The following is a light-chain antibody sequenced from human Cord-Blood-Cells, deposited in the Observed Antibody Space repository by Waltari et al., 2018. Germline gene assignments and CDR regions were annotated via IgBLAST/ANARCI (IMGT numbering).Light chain of an antibody. V-gene: IGLV2-14*03. CDR2: DVS. CDR3: SSYTSSSTYV. J-gene: IGLJ1*01. Sequence: QSALTQPASVSGSPGQSFTIPCTGTSSDVGGYNYVSWYQQHPGKAPKLMIYDVSNRPSGVSNRFSGSKSGNTASLTISGLQAEDEADYYCSSYTSSSTYVFGTGTKVTVL. CDR1: SSDVGGYNY.